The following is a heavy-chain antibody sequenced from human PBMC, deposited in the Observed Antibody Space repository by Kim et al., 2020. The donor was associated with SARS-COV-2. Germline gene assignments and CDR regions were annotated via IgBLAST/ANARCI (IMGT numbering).Heavy chain of an antibody. V-gene: IGHV4-39*07. J-gene: IGHJ4*02. D-gene: IGHD2-21*01. CDR3: ARDQFLNPSY. Sequence: STYYNPSLKSRVTISVDTSKNQFSLKLSSVTAADTAVYYCARDQFLNPSYWGQGTLVTVSS. CDR2: ST.